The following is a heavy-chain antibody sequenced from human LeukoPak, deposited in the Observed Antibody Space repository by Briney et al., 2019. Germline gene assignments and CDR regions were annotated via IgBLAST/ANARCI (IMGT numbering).Heavy chain of an antibody. CDR2: IRYDGSNK. V-gene: IGHV3-30*02. CDR3: AKDSLGYCSSTSCYPDDY. CDR1: GFTFSSYG. Sequence: GGSLRLSCAASGFTFSSYGMHWVRQAPGKGLEWVAFIRYDGSNKYYADSVKGRFTISRENSKNTLYQQMNSLRAEDTAVYYCAKDSLGYCSSTSCYPDDYWGQGTLVTVSS. J-gene: IGHJ4*02. D-gene: IGHD2-2*01.